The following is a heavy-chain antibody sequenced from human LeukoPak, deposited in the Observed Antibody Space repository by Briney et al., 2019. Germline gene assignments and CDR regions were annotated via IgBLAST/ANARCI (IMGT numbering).Heavy chain of an antibody. Sequence: GSVKVSCKASGYTFTGYYMHWVRQAPGQGLEWMGWINTNSGGTNYAQKFQGRVTMTRDTSISTAYMELSRLRSDDTAVCYCARDLPVYGSGSRNPMYYYYGMDVWGQGTTVTVSS. J-gene: IGHJ6*02. CDR2: INTNSGGT. V-gene: IGHV1-2*02. CDR1: GYTFTGYY. D-gene: IGHD3-10*01. CDR3: ARDLPVYGSGSRNPMYYYYGMDV.